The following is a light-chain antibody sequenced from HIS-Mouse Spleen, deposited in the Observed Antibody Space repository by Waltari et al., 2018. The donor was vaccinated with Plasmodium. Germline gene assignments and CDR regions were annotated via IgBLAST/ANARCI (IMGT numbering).Light chain of an antibody. CDR1: KLGDKY. CDR3: QAWDSSTDYV. CDR2: QDS. V-gene: IGLV3-1*01. J-gene: IGLJ1*01. Sequence: SYELTQPPSVSVSPGPTASITCTGDKLGDKYACWYQQKPGQSPVQVIYQDSKRPSGIPERFSGSNSGNTATLTISGTQAMDEADYYCQAWDSSTDYVFGTGTKVTVL.